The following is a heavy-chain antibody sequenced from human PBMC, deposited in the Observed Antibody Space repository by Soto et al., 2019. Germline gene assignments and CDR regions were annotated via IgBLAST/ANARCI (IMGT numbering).Heavy chain of an antibody. Sequence: GGSLRLSCAASGFTFSNAWMSWVRQAPGKGLEWVGRIKSKTDGGTTDYAAPVKGRFTISRDDSKNTLYLQMNSLKTEDTAVCYCTTDLSNWNPGSDYWGQGTLVTVSS. CDR1: GFTFSNAW. V-gene: IGHV3-15*01. CDR3: TTDLSNWNPGSDY. D-gene: IGHD1-20*01. J-gene: IGHJ4*02. CDR2: IKSKTDGGTT.